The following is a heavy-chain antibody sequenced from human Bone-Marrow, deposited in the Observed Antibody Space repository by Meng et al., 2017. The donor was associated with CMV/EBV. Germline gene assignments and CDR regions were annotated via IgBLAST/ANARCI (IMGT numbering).Heavy chain of an antibody. Sequence: SEPLSLTCAVYGGSFSGYYWTWIRQPPRKGLEWIGEIDHSGSTNYNPSLKSRVTISVDTSKNQFSLKLNSVTAADTAGYYCARLTISGLDPWGQGTLVTVSS. D-gene: IGHD4/OR15-4a*01. CDR3: ARLTISGLDP. V-gene: IGHV4-34*01. CDR2: IDHSGST. J-gene: IGHJ5*02. CDR1: GGSFSGYY.